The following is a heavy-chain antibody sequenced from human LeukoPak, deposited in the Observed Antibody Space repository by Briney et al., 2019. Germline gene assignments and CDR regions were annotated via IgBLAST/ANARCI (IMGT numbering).Heavy chain of an antibody. J-gene: IGHJ5*02. CDR3: ARDSFKLGTVTTFVSWFDP. CDR2: IWYDGSNK. D-gene: IGHD4-11*01. Sequence: GGSLRLSCAASGFTFSSYGMHWVRQAPGKGLEWVAVIWYDGSNKYYADPVKGRFTISRDNSKNTLYLQMNSLRAEDTAVYYCARDSFKLGTVTTFVSWFDPWGQGTLVTVSS. CDR1: GFTFSSYG. V-gene: IGHV3-33*01.